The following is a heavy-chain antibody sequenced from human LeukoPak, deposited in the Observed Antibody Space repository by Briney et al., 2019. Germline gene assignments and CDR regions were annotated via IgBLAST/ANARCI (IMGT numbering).Heavy chain of an antibody. CDR3: AGGRLYCGGDCYSTQDY. CDR1: GFTFSNYA. D-gene: IGHD2-21*02. V-gene: IGHV3-23*01. Sequence: GGSLRLSCAASGFTFSNYAMSWVRQAPGKGLEWVSAISGSGGSTYYADSVKGRFTISRDNAKNSLYLQMNSLRAEDTAVYYCAGGRLYCGGDCYSTQDYWGQGTLVTVSS. CDR2: ISGSGGST. J-gene: IGHJ4*02.